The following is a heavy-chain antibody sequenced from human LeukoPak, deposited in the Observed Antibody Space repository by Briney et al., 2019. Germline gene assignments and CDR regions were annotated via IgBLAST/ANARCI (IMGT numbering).Heavy chain of an antibody. Sequence: SETLSLTCTVSGGSISSYYWSWIRQPPGKGLEWIGYIYYSGSTNYNPSLKSRVTISVDTSKNQFSLRLSSVTAADTAVYYCARDRDYYDSRGAFDIWGQGTMVTASS. CDR2: IYYSGST. D-gene: IGHD3-22*01. CDR1: GGSISSYY. V-gene: IGHV4-59*01. J-gene: IGHJ3*02. CDR3: ARDRDYYDSRGAFDI.